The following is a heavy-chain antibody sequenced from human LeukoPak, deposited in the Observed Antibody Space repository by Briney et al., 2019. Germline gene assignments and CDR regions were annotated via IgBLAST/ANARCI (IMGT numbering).Heavy chain of an antibody. V-gene: IGHV4-59*12. CDR2: IYYSGST. Sequence: SETLSLTCTVSGGSISSYYWSWIRQPPGKGLEWIGYIYYSGSTNYNPSLKSRVTISVDTSKNQFSLKLSSVTAADTAVYYCASPTPYCGGDCYSSAGFDYWGQGTLVTVSS. CDR3: ASPTPYCGGDCYSSAGFDY. D-gene: IGHD2-21*02. J-gene: IGHJ4*02. CDR1: GGSISSYY.